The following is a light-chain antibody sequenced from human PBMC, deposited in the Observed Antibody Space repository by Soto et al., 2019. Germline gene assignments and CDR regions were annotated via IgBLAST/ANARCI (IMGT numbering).Light chain of an antibody. Sequence: DIQVTQSPSSLSASIGDRVTITCRASQGIYNYLSWYQEKPWKVPKLLIYAASILQSVVPSRFSGSGSGTEFTLTISSLQPADVPTYYCQKYISAQFTFEPGTKADIK. V-gene: IGKV1-27*01. CDR3: QKYISAQFT. CDR2: AAS. J-gene: IGKJ3*01. CDR1: QGIYNY.